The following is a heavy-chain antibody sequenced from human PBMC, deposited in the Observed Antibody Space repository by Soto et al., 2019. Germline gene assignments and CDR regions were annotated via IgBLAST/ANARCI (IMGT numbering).Heavy chain of an antibody. D-gene: IGHD1-26*01. CDR3: ARWGLAPSLTNWFDP. Sequence: PSETLSLTCTVSGGSISSSSYYWGWIRQPPGKGLEWIGSIYYSGSTYYNPSLKSRVTISVDTSKNQFSLKLSSVTAADTAVYYCARWGLAPSLTNWFDPWGQGTLVTVSS. J-gene: IGHJ5*02. CDR1: GGSISSSSYY. V-gene: IGHV4-39*01. CDR2: IYYSGST.